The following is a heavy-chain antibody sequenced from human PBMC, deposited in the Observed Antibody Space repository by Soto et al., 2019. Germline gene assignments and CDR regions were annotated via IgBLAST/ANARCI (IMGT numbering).Heavy chain of an antibody. CDR1: GVAFTSYS. J-gene: IGHJ3*02. V-gene: IGHV3-30*18. D-gene: IGHD5-12*01. CDR3: AKGLEMATPRGAFDI. CDR2: ISYDGSNK. Sequence: PGSSRRHCAQASGVAFTSYSKQWYRQAAGKGVEWVAVISYDGSNKYYADSVKGRFSISRDNSKNTLYLQMNSLRAEDTAVYYCAKGLEMATPRGAFDIWGQGTMVTVSS.